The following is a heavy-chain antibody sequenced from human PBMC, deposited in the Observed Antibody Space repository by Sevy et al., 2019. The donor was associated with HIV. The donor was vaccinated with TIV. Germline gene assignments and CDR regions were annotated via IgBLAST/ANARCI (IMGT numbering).Heavy chain of an antibody. CDR2: INPNSGGT. CDR3: ARDHHYDFWSGYYTQGPYGMDV. Sequence: ASVKVSCKASGYTFTGYYMHWVRQAPGQGLEWMGWINPNSGGTNYAQKFQGRVTMTRDTSISTAYMELSRLRSDDTAEYYCARDHHYDFWSGYYTQGPYGMDVWGQGTTVTVSS. V-gene: IGHV1-2*02. J-gene: IGHJ6*02. D-gene: IGHD3-3*01. CDR1: GYTFTGYY.